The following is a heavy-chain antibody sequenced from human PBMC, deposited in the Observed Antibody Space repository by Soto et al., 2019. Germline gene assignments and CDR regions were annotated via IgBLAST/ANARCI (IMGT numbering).Heavy chain of an antibody. J-gene: IGHJ6*02. D-gene: IGHD6-13*01. V-gene: IGHV4-34*01. Sequence: SETLSLTCAVYGGSFSGYYWSWIRQPPGKGLEWIGEINHSGSTNYNPSLKSRVTISVDTSKTQFSLKLSSVTAADTAVYYCARARFVGATAHQVGAAAGNYGMDVWGQGTTVTVSS. CDR3: ARARFVGATAHQVGAAAGNYGMDV. CDR2: INHSGST. CDR1: GGSFSGYY.